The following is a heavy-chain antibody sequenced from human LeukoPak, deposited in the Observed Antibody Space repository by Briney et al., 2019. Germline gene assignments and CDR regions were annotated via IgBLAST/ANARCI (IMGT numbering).Heavy chain of an antibody. J-gene: IGHJ4*02. V-gene: IGHV3-23*01. CDR2: INGGGT. Sequence: GGSLRLSCAASGFTFTTSAMSWVRQAPGKGLEWVSGINGGGTYYADSVKGRFTISRDNSESTLYLQMNSLSAEDTAVYYCANRPTVTPFDYWGQGTLVTVSS. CDR1: GFTFTTSA. D-gene: IGHD4-17*01. CDR3: ANRPTVTPFDY.